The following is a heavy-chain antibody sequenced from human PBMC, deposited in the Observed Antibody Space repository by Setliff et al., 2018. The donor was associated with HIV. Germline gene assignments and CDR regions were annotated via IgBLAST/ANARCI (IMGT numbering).Heavy chain of an antibody. V-gene: IGHV1-2*02. Sequence: ASVKVSCKASGYTFTVSYLHWVRQAPGQGLEWMGWINPNSGGTNYAQKFQGRVTMTRDTSISTAYMELSRLRSDDTAVYYCARDGGGFLPQDPWGQGTLVTVSS. J-gene: IGHJ5*02. D-gene: IGHD3-3*01. CDR2: INPNSGGT. CDR1: GYTFTVSY. CDR3: ARDGGGFLPQDP.